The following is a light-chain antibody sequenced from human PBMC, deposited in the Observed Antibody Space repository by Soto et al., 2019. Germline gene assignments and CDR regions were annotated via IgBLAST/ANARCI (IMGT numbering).Light chain of an antibody. J-gene: IGKJ1*01. CDR3: QQYNNWPV. Sequence: EIVMTQSPATLSVSPGERATLSCRASQSVSSNLAWYQQKPGQAPRLLIYGASTRATGIPARFSGSGSGTAFTLTISSLQSEDFAVYYCQQYNNWPVFGQGTKVEIK. CDR1: QSVSSN. V-gene: IGKV3-15*01. CDR2: GAS.